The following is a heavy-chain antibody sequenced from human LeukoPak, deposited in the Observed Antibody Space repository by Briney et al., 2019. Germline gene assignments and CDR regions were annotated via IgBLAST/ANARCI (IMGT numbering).Heavy chain of an antibody. D-gene: IGHD2-2*02. CDR1: GGSISSYY. J-gene: IGHJ4*02. V-gene: IGHV4-59*01. CDR2: IYYSGST. Sequence: SETLSLTCTVSGGSISSYYWSWIRQPPGKGLEWIGHIYYSGSTDSNPSLKSRVTISLDTSKNQFSLKLRSVTAADTAVYYCARVHCSSTSCYIDYWGQGTLVTVSS. CDR3: ARVHCSSTSCYIDY.